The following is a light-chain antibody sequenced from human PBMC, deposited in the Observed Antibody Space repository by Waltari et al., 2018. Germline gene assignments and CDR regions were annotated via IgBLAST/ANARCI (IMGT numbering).Light chain of an antibody. V-gene: IGKV3-20*01. CDR3: QHYVRLPVT. CDR2: AAS. J-gene: IGKJ1*01. CDR1: QSVRRT. Sequence: EIVLTQSPGTLPLSPGERATLPCRASQSVRRTLAWYQQKPGQAPSLLIYAASTRATGIPDRFSGSGSGTDFRLTISRLEPEDFAVYYCQHYVRLPVTFGQGTKVEIK.